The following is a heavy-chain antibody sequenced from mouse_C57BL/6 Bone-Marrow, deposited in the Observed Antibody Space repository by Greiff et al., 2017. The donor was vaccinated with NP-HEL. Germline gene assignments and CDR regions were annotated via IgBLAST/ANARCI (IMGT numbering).Heavy chain of an antibody. J-gene: IGHJ3*01. CDR3: ARYGSRGTWFAY. Sequence: EVQLQQSGPELVKPGASVKMSCKASGYTFTSSVMHWVKQKPGQGLEWIGYIYPYNGGTTYNEKFNGKATLTSDNSSSTAYMELSSLTSEDSAVYYCARYGSRGTWFAYWGQGTLVTVSA. V-gene: IGHV1-14*01. CDR2: IYPYNGGT. D-gene: IGHD1-1*02. CDR1: GYTFTSSV.